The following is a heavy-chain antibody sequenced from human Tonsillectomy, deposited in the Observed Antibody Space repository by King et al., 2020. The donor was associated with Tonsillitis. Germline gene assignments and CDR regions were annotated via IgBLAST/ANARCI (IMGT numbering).Heavy chain of an antibody. J-gene: IGHJ2*01. Sequence: VQLVESGGGLVQPGRSLRLSCAASGFTFDDYAMHWVRQAPGKGLEWVSGISWNSGSIGYAAFVKGRFTISRDNAKNSLYLQMNSLRAEDTALYYCAKTYYDSSGYHLYWYFDLWGRGTLVTVSS. V-gene: IGHV3-9*01. CDR3: AKTYYDSSGYHLYWYFDL. D-gene: IGHD3-22*01. CDR1: GFTFDDYA. CDR2: ISWNSGSI.